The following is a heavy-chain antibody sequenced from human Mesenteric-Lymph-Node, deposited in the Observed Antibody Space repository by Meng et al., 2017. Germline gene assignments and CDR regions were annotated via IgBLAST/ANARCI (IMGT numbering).Heavy chain of an antibody. V-gene: IGHV3-30*09. CDR1: GFIFSTFP. CDR2: ISTDGNSQ. CDR3: ARGGHSSGRAGIFDY. Sequence: GEFLKISCAAWGFIFSTFPMHWVRQAPGKGPEWVAVISTDGNSQQYADSVKGRFVISRDNSKNTLSLQMDSLRVEDTAIYFCARGGHSSGRAGIFDYWGQGNLVTVSS. J-gene: IGHJ4*02. D-gene: IGHD3-22*01.